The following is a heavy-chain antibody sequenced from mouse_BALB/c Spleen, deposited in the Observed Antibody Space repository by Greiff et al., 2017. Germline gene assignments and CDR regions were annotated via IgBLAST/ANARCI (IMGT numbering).Heavy chain of an antibody. CDR3: ARSRDYDGAMDY. CDR1: GYAFTNYL. Sequence: QVQLQQSGAELVRPGTSVKVSCKASGYAFTNYLIEWVKQRPGQGLEWIGVINPGSGGTNYNEKFKGKATLTADKSSSTAYMQLSSLTSDDSAVYFCARSRDYDGAMDYWGQGTSVTVSS. J-gene: IGHJ4*01. CDR2: INPGSGGT. D-gene: IGHD2-4*01. V-gene: IGHV1-54*03.